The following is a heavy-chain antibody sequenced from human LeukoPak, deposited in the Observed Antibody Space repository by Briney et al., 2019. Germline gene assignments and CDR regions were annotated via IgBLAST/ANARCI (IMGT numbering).Heavy chain of an antibody. D-gene: IGHD3-3*01. CDR2: IKQDETET. V-gene: IGHV3-7*01. Sequence: GGSLRLSCAASGFIFTDYWMYWVRQAPGKGLEWVANIKQDETETYSVDSVKGRFTISRDNAKNSLYLQMNSLRVDDTAVYYCARGLRNHDFWSGGAFDIWGQGTMVTV. CDR1: GFIFTDYW. CDR3: ARGLRNHDFWSGGAFDI. J-gene: IGHJ3*02.